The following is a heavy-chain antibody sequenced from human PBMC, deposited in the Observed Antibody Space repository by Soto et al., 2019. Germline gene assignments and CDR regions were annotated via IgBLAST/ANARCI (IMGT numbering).Heavy chain of an antibody. Sequence: EAQLLESGGGLVRPGGSLRLSCVASGFTFSTYAMSWVRQAPGKGLEWVSALTPSGGETYYADSVKGRFTISRDNSMNALYLQMNSLRAEDTAVYYCANLLGYCSGGSCLDAFDIWGQGTMVTVSS. CDR1: GFTFSTYA. J-gene: IGHJ3*02. CDR3: ANLLGYCSGGSCLDAFDI. V-gene: IGHV3-23*01. CDR2: LTPSGGET. D-gene: IGHD2-15*01.